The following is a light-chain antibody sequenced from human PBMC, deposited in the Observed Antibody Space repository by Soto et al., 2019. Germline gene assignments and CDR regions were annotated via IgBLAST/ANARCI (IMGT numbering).Light chain of an antibody. CDR3: CLYAGTVAYV. CDR1: GSDVGAYHF. V-gene: IGLV2-23*02. J-gene: IGLJ1*01. Sequence: QSALTQPASVSGSPGQSITISCAGTGSDVGAYHFVSWDQQHPGKAPKLSICEVNTRASGISNRFSGSKSGDTASLTISGLHAEDEADYFCCLYAGTVAYVFGTGTKLTVL. CDR2: EVN.